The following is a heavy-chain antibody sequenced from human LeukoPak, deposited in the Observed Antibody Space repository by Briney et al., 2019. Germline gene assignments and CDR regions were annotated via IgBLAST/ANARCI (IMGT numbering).Heavy chain of an antibody. J-gene: IGHJ6*03. D-gene: IGHD1/OR15-1a*01. CDR2: ISSSSSYI. CDR1: GFTFSSYS. CDR3: ARGRFVASKGPNNKYYYMDV. Sequence: GGSLRLSCAASGFTFSSYSMNWDRQAPGKGLEWVSSISSSSSYIYYADSVKGRFTISRDNAKNSLYLQMNSLRAEDTAVYYCARGRFVASKGPNNKYYYMDVWGKGTTVTVSS. V-gene: IGHV3-21*01.